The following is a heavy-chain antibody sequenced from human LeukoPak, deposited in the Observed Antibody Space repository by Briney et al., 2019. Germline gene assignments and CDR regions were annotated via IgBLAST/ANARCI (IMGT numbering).Heavy chain of an antibody. CDR3: ARSDHNSWNAFDI. D-gene: IGHD1-26*01. CDR2: INPNDGNL. V-gene: IGHV1-8*03. Sequence: ASVKVSCKASGYTFTGYYMHWVRQATGQGLEWMGWINPNDGNLGYARKFQGRVTITRNTPISTAYMELSSLTSEDTAVYYCARSDHNSWNAFDIWGQGTMVTVSS. J-gene: IGHJ3*02. CDR1: GYTFTGYY.